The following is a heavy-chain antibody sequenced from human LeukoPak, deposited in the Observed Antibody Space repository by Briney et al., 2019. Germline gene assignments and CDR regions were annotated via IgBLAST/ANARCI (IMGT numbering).Heavy chain of an antibody. D-gene: IGHD6-19*01. CDR2: IYSSGSA. CDR3: ARVTYGTTGWYGPSDF. V-gene: IGHV3-66*01. J-gene: IGHJ4*02. Sequence: GSLRLSCAASRLNVSNSYMSWVRQAPGQGLEWVSIIYSSGSAYYAVSVGGRFTMSRDSSRNTVSLQMSSLRVDDTAVYFCARVTYGTTGWYGPSDFWGPGTLVTVSS. CDR1: RLNVSNSY.